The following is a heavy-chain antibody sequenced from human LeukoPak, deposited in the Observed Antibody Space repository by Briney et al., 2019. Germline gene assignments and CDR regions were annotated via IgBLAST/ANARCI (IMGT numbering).Heavy chain of an antibody. J-gene: IGHJ4*02. V-gene: IGHV1-8*01. CDR3: ARGPPNWGYDY. CDR2: MSPNSGNT. CDR1: GYTFTSYD. D-gene: IGHD7-27*01. Sequence: ASVKVSCKASGYTFTSYDFNWARQATGQRPEWMGWMSPNSGNTGYAQKFQDRVTMTRNTSISTAYMELSSLRSDDTAVYYCARGPPNWGYDYWGPGTLVTVSS.